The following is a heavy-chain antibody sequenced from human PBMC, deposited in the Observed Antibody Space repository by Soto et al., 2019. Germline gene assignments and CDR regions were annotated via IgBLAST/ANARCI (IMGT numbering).Heavy chain of an antibody. V-gene: IGHV3-30*18. CDR2: VSHDGRNT. CDR1: GFTFSDYA. D-gene: IGHD6-19*01. J-gene: IGHJ4*02. Sequence: VQLVESGGGVVQPGRSLRLSCAASGFTFSDYAMHWVRQAPGKGLEWVAVVSHDGRNTHYADSVTGRFPISRDSSKNTVSLEMTSLRAEDTAGYYCAKGGRQLLVTSDFHSWGQGALVTVSS. CDR3: AKGGRQLLVTSDFHS.